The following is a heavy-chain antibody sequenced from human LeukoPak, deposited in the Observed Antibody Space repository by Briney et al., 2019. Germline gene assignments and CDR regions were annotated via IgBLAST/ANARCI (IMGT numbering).Heavy chain of an antibody. CDR1: GGSISSSSYY. V-gene: IGHV4-39*07. J-gene: IGHJ4*02. CDR3: ARLYSSSWYPRALIDY. D-gene: IGHD6-13*01. Sequence: SETLSLTCTVSGGSISSSSYYWGWIRQPPGKGLEWIGSIYYSGSTYYNLSLKSRVTISVDTSKNQFSLKLSSVTAADTAVYYCARLYSSSWYPRALIDYWGQGTLVTVSS. CDR2: IYYSGST.